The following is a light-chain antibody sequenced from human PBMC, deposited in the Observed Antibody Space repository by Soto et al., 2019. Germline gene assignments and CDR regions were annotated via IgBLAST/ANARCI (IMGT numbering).Light chain of an antibody. CDR3: QQYGTSPFT. J-gene: IGKJ3*01. V-gene: IGKV3-20*01. CDR1: QSVSSSY. Sequence: EIVLTQFPGTLSLSPGERPTLSCRASQSVSSSYLAWYQQKPGQAPRLLIYDASSRATGIPDRFSGSGSGTDFTLTISRLEPEDFAVYYCQQYGTSPFTFGPGTKVDTK. CDR2: DAS.